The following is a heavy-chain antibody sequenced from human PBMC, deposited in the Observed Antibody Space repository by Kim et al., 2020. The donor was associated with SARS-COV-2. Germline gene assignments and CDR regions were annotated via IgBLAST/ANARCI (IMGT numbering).Heavy chain of an antibody. V-gene: IGHV3-21*01. CDR2: ISSSSSYI. J-gene: IGHJ4*02. Sequence: GGSLRLSCAASGFTFSSYSMNWVRQAPGKGLEWVSSISSSSSYIYYADSVKGRFTISRDNAKNSLYLQMNSLRAEDTAVYYCARLGAFRAAAGDYYFDYWGQGTLVTVSS. CDR3: ARLGAFRAAAGDYYFDY. D-gene: IGHD6-13*01. CDR1: GFTFSSYS.